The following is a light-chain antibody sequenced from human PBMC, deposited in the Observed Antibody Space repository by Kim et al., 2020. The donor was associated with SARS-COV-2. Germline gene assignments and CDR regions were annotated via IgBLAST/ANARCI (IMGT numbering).Light chain of an antibody. Sequence: VSPGETATPSSRAHHSVSSNLAWYQQKPGQAPRLLIYGASPRSTGIPARFSGSGSGTEFTLTISSLQSEDFAVYYCQQYNNWPLTFGGGTKVDIK. V-gene: IGKV3-15*01. CDR2: GAS. J-gene: IGKJ4*01. CDR1: HSVSSN. CDR3: QQYNNWPLT.